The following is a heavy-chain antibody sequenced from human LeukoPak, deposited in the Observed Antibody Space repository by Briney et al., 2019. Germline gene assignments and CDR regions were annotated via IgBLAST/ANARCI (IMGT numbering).Heavy chain of an antibody. CDR3: ARDGSPWDYYYYYMDV. D-gene: IGHD2-15*01. CDR2: ISSSSSYI. V-gene: IGHV3-21*01. Sequence: PGGSLRLSCTASGFTFGDYAMSWFRQAPGKGLEWVSSISSSSSYIYYADSVKGRFTISRDNAKNSLYLQMNSLRAEDTAVYYCARDGSPWDYYYYYMDVWGKGTTVTVSS. CDR1: GFTFGDYA. J-gene: IGHJ6*03.